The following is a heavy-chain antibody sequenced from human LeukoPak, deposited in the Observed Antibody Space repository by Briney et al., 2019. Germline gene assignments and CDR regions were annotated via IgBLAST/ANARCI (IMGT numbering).Heavy chain of an antibody. D-gene: IGHD2-21*02. V-gene: IGHV3-72*01. J-gene: IGHJ4*02. CDR3: ARGNCIEACYYDY. Sequence: GGSLRLSCAGSGFTLNDHAVDWVRQAPGKGLEWVGRSRSKANSYTTAYAASVKGRFTISRDDSKNSLYLQMNSLRIEDTALYYCARGNCIEACYYDYWGQGTLVTVSS. CDR2: SRSKANSYTT. CDR1: GFTLNDHA.